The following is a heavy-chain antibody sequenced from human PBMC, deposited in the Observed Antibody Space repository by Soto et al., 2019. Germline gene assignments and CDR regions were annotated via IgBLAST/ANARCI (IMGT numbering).Heavy chain of an antibody. CDR3: AKEDCGGDCYPPPYYGMDV. Sequence: PGGSLRLSCAASGFTFSSYGMNWVRQAPGQGLEWISYISSSSSTIYYVDSVKGRFTISRDNAEKSLHLQMNSLRAEDTAVYYCAKEDCGGDCYPPPYYGMDVWGQGTTVTVSS. J-gene: IGHJ6*02. D-gene: IGHD2-21*02. V-gene: IGHV3-48*01. CDR2: ISSSSSTI. CDR1: GFTFSSYG.